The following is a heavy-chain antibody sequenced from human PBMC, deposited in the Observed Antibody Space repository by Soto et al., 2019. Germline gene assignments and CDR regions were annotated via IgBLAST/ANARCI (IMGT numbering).Heavy chain of an antibody. D-gene: IGHD5-18*01. V-gene: IGHV1-3*01. CDR1: GYTFTSYA. CDR2: MNAGNGNT. Sequence: ASVKVSCKASGYTFTSYAMHWVRQAPGQRLEWMGWMNAGNGNTKYAQKFQGRVTMTRDSFINTAYMELSSLRSDDTAVYYCARRARMGSQLWLPFDYWAQGTLVTVSS. J-gene: IGHJ4*02. CDR3: ARRARMGSQLWLPFDY.